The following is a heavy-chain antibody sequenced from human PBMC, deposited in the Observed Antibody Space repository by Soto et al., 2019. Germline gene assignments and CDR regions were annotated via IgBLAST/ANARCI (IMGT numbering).Heavy chain of an antibody. J-gene: IGHJ6*02. CDR1: GFTFSSYA. CDR2: ISYDGSNK. V-gene: IGHV3-30-3*01. Sequence: GYLRLSCAASGFTFSSYAMHWVRQAPGKGLEWVAVISYDGSNKYYADSVKGRFTISRDNSKNTLYLQMNSLRAEDTAVYYCARSVVPAANDYYYYGMDVWGQGTTVTVSS. CDR3: ARSVVPAANDYYYYGMDV. D-gene: IGHD2-2*01.